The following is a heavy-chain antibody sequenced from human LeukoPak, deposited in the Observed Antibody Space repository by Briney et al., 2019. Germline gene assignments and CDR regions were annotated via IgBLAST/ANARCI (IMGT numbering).Heavy chain of an antibody. J-gene: IGHJ3*02. CDR1: GFTFSSYG. CDR3: AKGHAFDI. V-gene: IGHV3-30*18. Sequence: GGSLRLSCAASGFTFSSYGMHWVRQAPGKGLEWVAVISYDGSNKYYADSVKGRSTISRDNSKNTLYLQMNSLRAEDTAVYYCAKGHAFDIWGQGTMVTVSS. CDR2: ISYDGSNK.